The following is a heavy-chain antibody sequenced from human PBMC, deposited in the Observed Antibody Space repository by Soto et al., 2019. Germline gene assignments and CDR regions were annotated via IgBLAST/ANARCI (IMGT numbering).Heavy chain of an antibody. V-gene: IGHV1-46*03. D-gene: IGHD3-22*01. J-gene: IGHJ3*02. Sequence: ASVKVSCKASGYTFTSYYMHWVRQAPGQGLEWMGIINPSGGSTSYAQKFQGRVTMTRDTSTSTVYMELSSLRSEDTAVYYCARVFMIRGPEEAFDIWGKGTMGTVS. CDR3: ARVFMIRGPEEAFDI. CDR1: GYTFTSYY. CDR2: INPSGGST.